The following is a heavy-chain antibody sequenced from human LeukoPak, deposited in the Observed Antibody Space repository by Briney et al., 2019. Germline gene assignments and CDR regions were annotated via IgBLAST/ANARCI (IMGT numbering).Heavy chain of an antibody. CDR3: AKSGDYGSGSFDS. Sequence: ASVKVSCKASGYTFTGYYMHWVRQAPGQGLEWMGWINPNSGGTNYAQKFQGRVTMTRDTSISTAYMELSSLRSEDMAVYYCAKSGDYGSGSFDSWGQGTLITVSS. V-gene: IGHV1-2*02. CDR2: INPNSGGT. J-gene: IGHJ4*02. D-gene: IGHD3-10*01. CDR1: GYTFTGYY.